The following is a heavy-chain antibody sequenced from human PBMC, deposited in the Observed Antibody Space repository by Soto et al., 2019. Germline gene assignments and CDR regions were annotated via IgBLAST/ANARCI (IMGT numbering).Heavy chain of an antibody. CDR1: GFTFDDYA. D-gene: IGHD3-3*01. J-gene: IGHJ6*02. V-gene: IGHV3-43D*04. CDR2: ISWDGGST. CDR3: AKEFFGVVIMSGMDV. Sequence: GVLRLSCAASGFTFDDYAMHWVRQAPGKGLEWVSLISWDGGSTYYADSVKGRFTISRDNSKNSLYLQMNSLRAEDTALYYCAKEFFGVVIMSGMDVWGQGTTVTVSS.